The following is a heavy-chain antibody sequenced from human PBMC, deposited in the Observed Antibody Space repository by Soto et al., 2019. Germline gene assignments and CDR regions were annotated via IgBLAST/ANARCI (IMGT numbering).Heavy chain of an antibody. J-gene: IGHJ4*02. Sequence: PGGSLRLSCAASGFTFSYYAMSGVRQAPGKGLVWVSVFSNTGGGTYYADSVKGRFTISRDNSKNMLYLQMTSLRAEDTAVYYCAKGRGLPSEFDYWGQGTLVTVSS. CDR2: FSNTGGGT. CDR1: GFTFSYYA. V-gene: IGHV3-23*01. CDR3: AKGRGLPSEFDY.